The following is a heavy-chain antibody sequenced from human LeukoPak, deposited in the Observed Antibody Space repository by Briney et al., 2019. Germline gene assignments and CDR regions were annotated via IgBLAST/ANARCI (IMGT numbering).Heavy chain of an antibody. CDR3: ATPRGRGYSYGPRPFDY. Sequence: SVNVSCKASGGTFSSYAISWVRQAPGQGLEWMGGIIPIFGTANYAQKFQGRVTITTDESTRTAYMELSSLRSEDTAVYYCATPRGRGYSYGPRPFDYWGQGTLVTVSS. V-gene: IGHV1-69*05. J-gene: IGHJ4*02. CDR1: GGTFSSYA. CDR2: IIPIFGTA. D-gene: IGHD5-18*01.